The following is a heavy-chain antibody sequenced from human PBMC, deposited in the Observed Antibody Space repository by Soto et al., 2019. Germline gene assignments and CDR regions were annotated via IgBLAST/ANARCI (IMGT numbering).Heavy chain of an antibody. D-gene: IGHD1-26*01. CDR2: ISYDGSNK. V-gene: IGHV3-30-3*01. CDR3: ARCGEWELLPNHDAFDI. J-gene: IGHJ3*02. CDR1: GFTFSSYA. Sequence: PGGSLRLSCAASGFTFSSYAMHWVRQAPGKGLEWVAVISYDGSNKYYADSVKGRFTISRDNSKNTLYLQMNSLRAEDTAVYYCARCGEWELLPNHDAFDIWGQGTMGTVSS.